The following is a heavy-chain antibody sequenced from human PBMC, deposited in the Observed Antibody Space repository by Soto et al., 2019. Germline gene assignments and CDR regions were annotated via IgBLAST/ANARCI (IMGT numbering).Heavy chain of an antibody. CDR1: GGSISSYY. CDR3: ARRYGTVFDY. V-gene: IGHV4-59*01. Sequence: QVQLQESGPGLVKPSETLSLTCTVSGGSISSYYWSWIRQPPGKGLEWIGYINYSGSTNYNPSLKSRVTISVDTSKNQFSLKLSSVTAADTAVYYCARRYGTVFDYWGQGTLVTVSS. J-gene: IGHJ4*02. D-gene: IGHD6-13*01. CDR2: INYSGST.